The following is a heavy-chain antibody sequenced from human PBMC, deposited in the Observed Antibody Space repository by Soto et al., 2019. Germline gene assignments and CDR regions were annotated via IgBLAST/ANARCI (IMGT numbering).Heavy chain of an antibody. Sequence: QITLKESGPPLVKPTQTLTLTCTFSGFSLITSGEGVAWIRQSPGKALEWLALIYWDGDKQYSPSLKSRLIVRKDTSRSQVVLTMTNMGPVDTATYYCARYYHGSGSYGEWGQGTLVTVS. D-gene: IGHD3-10*01. V-gene: IGHV2-5*02. CDR2: IYWDGDK. CDR1: GFSLITSGEG. J-gene: IGHJ4*02. CDR3: ARYYHGSGSYGE.